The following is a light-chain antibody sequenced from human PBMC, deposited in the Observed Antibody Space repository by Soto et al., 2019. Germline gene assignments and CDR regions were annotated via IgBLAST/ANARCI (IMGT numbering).Light chain of an antibody. CDR3: SSYTTSSTVV. CDR1: SSDIGGYDY. J-gene: IGLJ2*01. CDR2: EVT. V-gene: IGLV2-14*01. Sequence: QSVLTQPASVSGSPGQSITISCTGSSSDIGGYDYVSWYQQHPDKAPKLIIYEVTNRPSGVSIRFSGSKSGNTASLTVSGLQSEDEADYYCSSYTTSSTVVFGGGTKLTVL.